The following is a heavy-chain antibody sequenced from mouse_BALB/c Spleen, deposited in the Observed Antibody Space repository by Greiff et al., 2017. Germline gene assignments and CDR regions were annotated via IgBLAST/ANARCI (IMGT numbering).Heavy chain of an antibody. J-gene: IGHJ4*01. V-gene: IGHV1-54*01. D-gene: IGHD2-13*01. CDR2: IYPGSGGT. Sequence: VQLQQSGAELVGPGTSVSVSCKASGYAFTNYLIEWVKQRPGQGLEWLGVIYPGSGGTNYNEKFKGKATLTADKSSSTAYMQLSSLTSDDSAVYFCSTSYGDYYAMDYWGQGTSVTVSS. CDR1: GYAFTNYL. CDR3: STSYGDYYAMDY.